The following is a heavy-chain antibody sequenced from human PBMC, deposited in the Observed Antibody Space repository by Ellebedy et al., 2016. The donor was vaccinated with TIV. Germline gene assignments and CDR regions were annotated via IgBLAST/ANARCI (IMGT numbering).Heavy chain of an antibody. V-gene: IGHV3-21*04. CDR1: GFVFSSYT. D-gene: IGHD5-12*01. Sequence: GEPLKISCAASGFVFSSYTMNWVRQAPGKGLEWVSFISDTSIYYADAVEGRFTISRDNAKNSLYLQMSSLRAEDTAVYYCAKFSGRDFRKYYLDSWGQGTLVTVSS. J-gene: IGHJ4*02. CDR3: AKFSGRDFRKYYLDS. CDR2: ISDTSI.